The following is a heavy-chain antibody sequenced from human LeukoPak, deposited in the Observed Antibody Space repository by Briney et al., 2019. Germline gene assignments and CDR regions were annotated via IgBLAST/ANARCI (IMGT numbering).Heavy chain of an antibody. CDR3: AKDISMIVVVRRVGAAFDI. D-gene: IGHD3-22*01. J-gene: IGHJ3*02. Sequence: PGGSLRLSCAASGFTFSSYGMHWVRQAPGKGLEWVAVISYDGSNKYYADSVKGRFTISRDNSKNTLYLQMNSLRAEDTAVYYCAKDISMIVVVRRVGAAFDIWGQGTMVTVSS. CDR1: GFTFSSYG. V-gene: IGHV3-30*18. CDR2: ISYDGSNK.